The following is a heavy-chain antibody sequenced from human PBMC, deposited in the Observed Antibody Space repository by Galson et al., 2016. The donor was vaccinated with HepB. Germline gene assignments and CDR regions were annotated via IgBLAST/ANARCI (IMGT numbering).Heavy chain of an antibody. Sequence: QSGAEVKKPGESLRISCKGSGYSFTNYWISWVRQMPGKGLEWMGRIDLSDSYTNYSPSFEGHVTISADKSISTAFLRWSSLEASDTAIYYCAKHPSGYDFGPSWGQGTLVTVSS. CDR3: AKHPSGYDFGPS. CDR1: GYSFTNYW. CDR2: IDLSDSYT. V-gene: IGHV5-10-1*01. J-gene: IGHJ4*02. D-gene: IGHD6-25*01.